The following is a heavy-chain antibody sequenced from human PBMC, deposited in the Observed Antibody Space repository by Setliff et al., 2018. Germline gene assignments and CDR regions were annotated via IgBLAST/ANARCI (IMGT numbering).Heavy chain of an antibody. CDR3: VRDRSGDYAFDF. CDR2: ISGSGGST. J-gene: IGHJ4*02. V-gene: IGHV3-23*01. Sequence: PGGSLRLSCAASGFTFSSYAMSWVRQAPGKGLEWVSAISGSGGSTYYADSVKGRFTISRDNSKNTLYLQMNNLGAEDTAVYFCVRDRSGDYAFDFWGQGTLVTVSS. CDR1: GFTFSSYA. D-gene: IGHD4-17*01.